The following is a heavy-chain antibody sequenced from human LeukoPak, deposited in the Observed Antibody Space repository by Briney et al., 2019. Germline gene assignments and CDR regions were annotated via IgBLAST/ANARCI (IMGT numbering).Heavy chain of an antibody. Sequence: GGSLRLSCAASGFTFSSYSMNWVRQAPGKGLEGVSYISSSSSTIYYADSVKGRFTISRDNAKNSLYLQMNSLRAEDTAVYYCALMGIDYYYYMDVWGKGTTVTVSS. CDR3: ALMGIDYYYYMDV. D-gene: IGHD7-27*01. V-gene: IGHV3-48*01. CDR2: ISSSSSTI. CDR1: GFTFSSYS. J-gene: IGHJ6*03.